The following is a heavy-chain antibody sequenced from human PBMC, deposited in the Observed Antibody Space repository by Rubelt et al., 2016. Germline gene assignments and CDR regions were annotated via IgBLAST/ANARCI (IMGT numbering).Heavy chain of an antibody. CDR3: ARGDYAYYYGMDV. CDR1: GGSISSGGYY. D-gene: IGHD4-17*01. CDR2: IYYSGST. V-gene: IGHV4-31*03. J-gene: IGHJ6*02. Sequence: QVQLQESGPGLVKPSQTLSLTCTVSGGSISSGGYYWSWIRQHPGKGLEWIGYIYYSGSTYYNPSLKSRVTISVDTSKSQCSLKLRSVAAAYTAVNYGARGDYAYYYGMDVWGQGTTVTVSS.